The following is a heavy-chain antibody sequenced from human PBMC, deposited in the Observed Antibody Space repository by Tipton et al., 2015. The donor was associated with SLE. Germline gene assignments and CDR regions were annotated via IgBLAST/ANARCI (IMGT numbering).Heavy chain of an antibody. CDR2: IYYSGST. Sequence: TLSLTCTVSGGSISSHYWSWIRQPPGKGLEWIGYIYYSGSTNYNPSLKSRVTIPVDTSKNQFSLKLSSVTAADTAVYYCARERSIVAAVDYWGQGTLVTVSS. CDR3: ARERSIVAAVDY. CDR1: GGSISSHY. V-gene: IGHV4-59*11. J-gene: IGHJ4*02. D-gene: IGHD6-13*01.